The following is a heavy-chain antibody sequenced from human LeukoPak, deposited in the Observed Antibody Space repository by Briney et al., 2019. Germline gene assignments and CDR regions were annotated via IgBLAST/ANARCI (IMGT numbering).Heavy chain of an antibody. J-gene: IGHJ4*02. V-gene: IGHV3-23*01. D-gene: IGHD6-6*01. Sequence: PGGSLRLSCGVSGFTFSRNAINWVRQTPGKGLECLSAISSDGRYIYYTDSVKGRFTTSRDNSRNTVYLQMNGLRVEDTAVYSCATVMGSSPSTAYFAYWGQGTLVTVSS. CDR2: ISSDGRYI. CDR3: ATVMGSSPSTAYFAY. CDR1: GFTFSRNA.